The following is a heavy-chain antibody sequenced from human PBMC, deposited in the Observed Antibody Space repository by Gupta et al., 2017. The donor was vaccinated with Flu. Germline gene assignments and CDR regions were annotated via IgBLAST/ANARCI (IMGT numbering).Heavy chain of an antibody. CDR2: ISTNGATT. Sequence: FRNYAMSWVRQAPGKGLEWFADISTNGATTFYTDSVKGRFTISRDNSKNMVYLQMNSLRVEDTAMYYCARDAWEETGQFDYWGPGTLVTVSS. CDR1: FRNYA. D-gene: IGHD1-26*01. V-gene: IGHV3-23*01. CDR3: ARDAWEETGQFDY. J-gene: IGHJ4*02.